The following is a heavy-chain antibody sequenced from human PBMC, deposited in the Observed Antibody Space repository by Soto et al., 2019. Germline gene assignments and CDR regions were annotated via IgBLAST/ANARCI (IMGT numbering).Heavy chain of an antibody. J-gene: IGHJ6*02. CDR2: ISYTGSA. D-gene: IGHD4-17*01. Sequence: SETLSLTCTVSGGSINYSYWTWIRQPPGKGLEWIGYISYTGSANYNASIKSRLNISVDTSKNQFSLKLSSVTAADTTLYYCARVNYGDYYYGMDVWGQGTTVTVSS. CDR3: ARVNYGDYYYGMDV. V-gene: IGHV4-59*01. CDR1: GGSINYSY.